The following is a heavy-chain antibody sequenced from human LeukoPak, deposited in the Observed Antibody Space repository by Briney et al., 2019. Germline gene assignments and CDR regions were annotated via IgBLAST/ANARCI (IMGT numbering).Heavy chain of an antibody. D-gene: IGHD4-23*01. CDR2: IYAGDSDT. V-gene: IGHV5-51*01. CDR3: ARRYYGGNSGIAYYFDY. Sequence: LGESLKISCKGSGYSFTSYWIGWVRQVPGKGLEWMGIIYAGDSDTRYSPSFQGQVTISADKSISTAYLQWSSLKASDTAMYYCARRYYGGNSGIAYYFDYWGQGTLVTVSS. CDR1: GYSFTSYW. J-gene: IGHJ4*02.